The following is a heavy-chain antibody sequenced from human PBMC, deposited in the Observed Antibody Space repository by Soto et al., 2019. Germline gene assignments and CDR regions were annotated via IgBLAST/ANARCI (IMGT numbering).Heavy chain of an antibody. V-gene: IGHV3-23*01. Sequence: EVQLLESGGGLVQPGGSLRLSCAASGFTFSSYAMSWVRQAPGKGLEWVSASSGSGGSTYYADSGKGRCTISRDNSKNTLYLQMNSLRAEDTAVYYCAKDILSVGKRKVNYFDYWGQETLVTVSS. D-gene: IGHD7-27*01. CDR3: AKDILSVGKRKVNYFDY. J-gene: IGHJ4*02. CDR1: GFTFSSYA. CDR2: SSGSGGST.